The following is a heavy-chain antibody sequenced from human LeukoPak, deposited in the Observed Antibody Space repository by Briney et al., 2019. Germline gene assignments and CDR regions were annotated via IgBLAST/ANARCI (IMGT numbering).Heavy chain of an antibody. CDR3: ARDRAGDSSGYLNWFDP. CDR1: GGSISSSSYY. J-gene: IGHJ5*02. Sequence: SETLSLTCTVSGGSISSSSYYWGWIRQPPGKGLEWIGSIYYSGSTYYNLSLKSRVTISVDTSKNQFSLKLSSVTAADTAVYYCARDRAGDSSGYLNWFDPWGQGTLVTVSS. CDR2: IYYSGST. V-gene: IGHV4-39*07. D-gene: IGHD3-22*01.